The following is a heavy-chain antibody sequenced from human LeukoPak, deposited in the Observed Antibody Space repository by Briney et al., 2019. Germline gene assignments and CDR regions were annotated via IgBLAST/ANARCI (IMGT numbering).Heavy chain of an antibody. CDR2: IGGSGDGT. D-gene: IGHD3-16*01. J-gene: IGHJ6*02. Sequence: GGSLRLSCTASGFTFSTYGTTWVRQAPGKGLEWVSGIGGSGDGTSYADSVKGRFTISRDNSKNMLYLQMNSLRVEDTAVYYCAKDWGVWGQGTTVTVS. V-gene: IGHV3-23*01. CDR1: GFTFSTYG. CDR3: AKDWGV.